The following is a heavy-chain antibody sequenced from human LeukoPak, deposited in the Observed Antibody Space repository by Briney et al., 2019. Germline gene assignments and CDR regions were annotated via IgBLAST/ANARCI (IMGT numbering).Heavy chain of an antibody. CDR1: GYTFTSYG. CDR3: ARDGHDFWSGYFYY. V-gene: IGHV1-18*01. J-gene: IGHJ4*02. D-gene: IGHD3-3*01. Sequence: ASVKVSCKASGYTFTSYGISGVRQAPGQGLEWMGWISAYNGNTNYAQKLQGRVTMTTDTSTSTAYMELRSLRSDDTAVYYCARDGHDFWSGYFYYWGQGTLVTVSS. CDR2: ISAYNGNT.